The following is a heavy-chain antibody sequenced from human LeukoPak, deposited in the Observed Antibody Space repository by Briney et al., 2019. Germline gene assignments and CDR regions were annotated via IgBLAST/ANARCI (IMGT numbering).Heavy chain of an antibody. J-gene: IGHJ6*03. CDR1: GYTFTIYD. Sequence: GASVKVSCKASGYTFTIYDINWVRQATGQGLEWMGWMNPNSGNTGYAQKFQGRVTMTRNTSISTAYMELSSLRSEDTAVYYCARLGMDDSGYDNPYYYYYYMDVWGKGTTVTVSS. CDR2: MNPNSGNT. D-gene: IGHD5-12*01. V-gene: IGHV1-8*01. CDR3: ARLGMDDSGYDNPYYYYYYMDV.